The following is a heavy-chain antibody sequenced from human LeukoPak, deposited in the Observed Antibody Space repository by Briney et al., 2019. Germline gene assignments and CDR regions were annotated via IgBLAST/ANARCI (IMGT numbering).Heavy chain of an antibody. CDR1: GYTFTGYY. Sequence: ASVKVSCKASGYTFTGYYMHWVRQAPGQGLEWMGRINPNSGGTNYAQKFQGRVTITADESTSTAYMELSSLRSEDTAVYYCARGQDVGARFDYWGQGTLVTVSS. CDR2: INPNSGGT. D-gene: IGHD1-26*01. V-gene: IGHV1-2*06. CDR3: ARGQDVGARFDY. J-gene: IGHJ4*02.